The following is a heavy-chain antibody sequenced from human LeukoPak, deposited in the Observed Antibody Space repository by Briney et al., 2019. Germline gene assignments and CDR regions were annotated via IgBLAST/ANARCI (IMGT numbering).Heavy chain of an antibody. Sequence: GGSLRLSCAASGFTFSSYWMSWVRQAPGKGLEWVANIKQDGSEKYYVDSVKGRFTISRDNAKNSLYLQMNSLRAEDTAVYYCAREGKLWFGELFGYYYYYMDVWGKGTTVTISS. CDR2: IKQDGSEK. J-gene: IGHJ6*03. CDR3: AREGKLWFGELFGYYYYYMDV. V-gene: IGHV3-7*01. CDR1: GFTFSSYW. D-gene: IGHD3-10*01.